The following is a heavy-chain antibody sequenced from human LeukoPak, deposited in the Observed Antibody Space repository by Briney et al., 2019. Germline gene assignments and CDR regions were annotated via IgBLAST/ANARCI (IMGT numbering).Heavy chain of an antibody. CDR1: GFTFSSYA. CDR3: ARLGSIVVVPAAYWYLDL. D-gene: IGHD2-2*01. V-gene: IGHV3-30-3*01. CDR2: ISYDGSNK. J-gene: IGHJ2*01. Sequence: GRSLRLSCAASGFTFSSYAMHWVRQAPGKGLEWVAVISYDGSNKYYADSVKGRFTISRDNAKNSLYLQMNSLRAEDTAVYYCARLGSIVVVPAAYWYLDLWGRGTLVTVSS.